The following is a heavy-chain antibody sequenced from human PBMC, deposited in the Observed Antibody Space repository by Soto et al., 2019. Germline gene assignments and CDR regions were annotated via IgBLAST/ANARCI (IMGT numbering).Heavy chain of an antibody. J-gene: IGHJ2*01. Sequence: EVQLVESGGGLVQPGGSLRLSCAASGFTVSSNYMSWVRQAPGKGLEWVSVIYSGGSTYYADSVKGRFTISRDNSKNTLYLQINCLRAEDTAVYYCARGVWGSCTPTSWYFDLWGRGTLVTVSS. CDR1: GFTVSSNY. V-gene: IGHV3-66*01. CDR2: IYSGGST. D-gene: IGHD6-13*01. CDR3: ARGVWGSCTPTSWYFDL.